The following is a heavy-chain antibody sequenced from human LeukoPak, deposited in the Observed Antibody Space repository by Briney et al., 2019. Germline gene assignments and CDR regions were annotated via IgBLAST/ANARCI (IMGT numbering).Heavy chain of an antibody. CDR3: AQNGYSSSWFQYYYYYMDV. CDR2: ISGSGGST. J-gene: IGHJ6*03. Sequence: PGGSLRLSCAASGFTFSSYAMSWVRQAPGKGLEWVSAISGSGGSTYYADSVKGRFTISRDNSKNTLYLQMNSLRAEDTAVYYCAQNGYSSSWFQYYYYYMDVWGKGTTVNVSS. D-gene: IGHD6-13*01. CDR1: GFTFSSYA. V-gene: IGHV3-23*01.